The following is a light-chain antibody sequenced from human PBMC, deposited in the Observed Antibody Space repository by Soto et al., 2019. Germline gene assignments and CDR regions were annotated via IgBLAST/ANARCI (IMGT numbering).Light chain of an antibody. CDR1: QSVTSSY. J-gene: IGKJ5*01. V-gene: IGKV3-20*01. Sequence: EILLTQSPGTLSLSPGERATLSCRASQSVTSSYLTWYQQKPGQAPRLLIYGASTRAAGIPDRFSGSGSGTDFTLTISSLEPEGFAVYYCQQYGKLPITFGQGTRLEIK. CDR2: GAS. CDR3: QQYGKLPIT.